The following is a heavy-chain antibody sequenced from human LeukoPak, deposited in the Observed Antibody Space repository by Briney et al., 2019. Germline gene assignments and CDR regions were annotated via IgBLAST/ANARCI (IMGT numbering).Heavy chain of an antibody. V-gene: IGHV1-18*01. CDR2: IGAYNGNT. CDR1: GYTFTSYG. Sequence: GASAKVSCKASGYTFTSYGITWVRQAPGQGLEWMGWIGAYNGNTNYAQNFQGRVTLTTDTSTSTAYMELRSLRSDDTAVYYCARDPLAFDWYDLWGQGTLVTVSS. D-gene: IGHD3-16*01. J-gene: IGHJ5*02. CDR3: ARDPLAFDWYDL.